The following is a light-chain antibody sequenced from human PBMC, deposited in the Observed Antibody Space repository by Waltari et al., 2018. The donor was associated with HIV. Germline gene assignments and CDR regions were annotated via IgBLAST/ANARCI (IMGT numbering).Light chain of an antibody. J-gene: IGKJ4*01. V-gene: IGKV1-33*01. CDR3: QQYDNLPLT. CDR2: DAS. Sequence: VQMTHSPSSLSASFGDSVTLTCQASQDISKYLNWFQQKPGKAPKLLIYDASNLKTGVPSRFSGSGSGTDFTFTISSLQPEDIATYYCQQYDNLPLTFGGGTKVELK. CDR1: QDISKY.